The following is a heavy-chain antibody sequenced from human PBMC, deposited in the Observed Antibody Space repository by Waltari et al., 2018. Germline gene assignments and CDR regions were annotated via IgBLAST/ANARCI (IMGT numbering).Heavy chain of an antibody. CDR1: GYSFTSYW. CDR2: IYPGDSDT. D-gene: IGHD3-22*01. J-gene: IGHJ4*02. CDR3: ARRGSYDSSGYKDVYYFDY. V-gene: IGHV5-51*01. Sequence: EVQLVQSGAEVKKPGESLKISCKGSGYSFTSYWIGWVRQMPGKGLEWMGIIYPGDSDTRYSPSFQGQVTISADKSISTAYLQWSSLKASDTAMYYCARRGSYDSSGYKDVYYFDYWGQGTLVTVSS.